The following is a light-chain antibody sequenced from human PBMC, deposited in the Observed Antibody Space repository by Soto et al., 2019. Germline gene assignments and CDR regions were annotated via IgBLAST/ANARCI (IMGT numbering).Light chain of an antibody. J-gene: IGLJ2*01. Sequence: QSALTQPAFVSGSPGQSITISCTGTSSDVGGYNYVSWYQQHPAKAPKLVIYDVTKRPSGVSIRFSGSKSGNTASLTISGLQAEVEAHYYCGSYSNRGTLGVVFGGGTKLTVL. CDR2: DVT. CDR1: SSDVGGYNY. CDR3: GSYSNRGTLGVV. V-gene: IGLV2-14*01.